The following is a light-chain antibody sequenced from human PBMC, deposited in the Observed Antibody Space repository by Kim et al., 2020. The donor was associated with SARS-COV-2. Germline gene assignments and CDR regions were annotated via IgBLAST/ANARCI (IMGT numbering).Light chain of an antibody. CDR1: PSLGIK. CDR3: PHYTNWTGIT. V-gene: IGKV3-15*01. J-gene: IGKJ5*01. CDR2: DAS. Sequence: PGARANLSCRASPSLGIKLAWYQPKPGPTPRLIICDASTRDTGIPPGFSGSGSGTDFPITIGGMQYEDFALYYCPHYTNWTGITFGQGIRLE.